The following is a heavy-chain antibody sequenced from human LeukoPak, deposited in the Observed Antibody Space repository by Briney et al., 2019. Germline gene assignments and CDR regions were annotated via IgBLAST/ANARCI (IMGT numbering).Heavy chain of an antibody. CDR1: GVSITSYY. CDR3: ARPQHDALDI. V-gene: IGHV4-59*08. J-gene: IGHJ3*02. D-gene: IGHD1-1*01. CDR2: IYYTGST. Sequence: KTSETLSLTCTVSGVSITSYYWSWVRQPPGRGLEWIGYIYYTGSTNYNPSLKSRVTISVDTSKSQFSLKLSSVTAADTAVYYCARPQHDALDIWGQGTMVTVSS.